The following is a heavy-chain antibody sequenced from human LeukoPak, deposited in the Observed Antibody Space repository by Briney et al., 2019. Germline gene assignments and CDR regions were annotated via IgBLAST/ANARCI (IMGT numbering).Heavy chain of an antibody. Sequence: SVKVSCKTSGGAFGSYVISWVRQAPGQGLDWMGGILPIFGTADHAQKFQGRVTITADESTNTAYMELRSLTSEDTAVYYCARDRGGLDPWGQGTLVTVSS. CDR1: GGAFGSYV. J-gene: IGHJ5*02. CDR3: ARDRGGLDP. V-gene: IGHV1-69*01. CDR2: ILPIFGTA. D-gene: IGHD4-23*01.